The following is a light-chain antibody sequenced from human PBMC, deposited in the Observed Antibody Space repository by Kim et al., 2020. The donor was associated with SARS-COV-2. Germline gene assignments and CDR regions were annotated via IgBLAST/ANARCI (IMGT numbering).Light chain of an antibody. V-gene: IGLV1-44*01. Sequence: GQRVTISCSGSSSNIGSNYVNWYQQVPGTAPKLLIYRNNQRPSGVPDRFSGSKSGTSASLAISGLQSEDEADYHCAAWDDSLKGRVFGTGTKVTVL. CDR1: SSNIGSNY. CDR2: RNN. CDR3: AAWDDSLKGRV. J-gene: IGLJ1*01.